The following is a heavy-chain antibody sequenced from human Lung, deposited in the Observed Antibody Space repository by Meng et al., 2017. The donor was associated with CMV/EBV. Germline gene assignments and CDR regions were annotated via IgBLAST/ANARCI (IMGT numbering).Heavy chain of an antibody. D-gene: IGHD3-22*01. CDR1: GFTFSDFA. J-gene: IGHJ6*02. CDR2: ILYDGSNK. Sequence: GGSLRLSCAASGFTFSDFAMSWVRQAPGKGLEWVAVILYDGSNKYYADSVKGRFTISRDNSKNTLYLQMNSLRAEDTAVYYCARAFYDSIFDGMDVWGQGTTVTVSS. CDR3: ARAFYDSIFDGMDV. V-gene: IGHV3-30*04.